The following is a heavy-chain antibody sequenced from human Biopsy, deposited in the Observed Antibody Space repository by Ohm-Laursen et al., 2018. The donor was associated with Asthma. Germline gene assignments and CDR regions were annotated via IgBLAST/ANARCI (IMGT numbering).Heavy chain of an antibody. CDR3: VRGSSSWHHGPFHYYYGLDV. V-gene: IGHV4-39*01. J-gene: IGHJ6*02. CDR1: GGSMTPTSHY. D-gene: IGHD6-13*01. Sequence: SQTLSLTCTVSGGSMTPTSHYWDWIRQPPGKGLEWIGSIYYSGTTYYNPSLESRVTVSADTSKNQFSLKLTSVTAADTAVYYCVRGSSSWHHGPFHYYYGLDVWGQGTTATVSS. CDR2: IYYSGTT.